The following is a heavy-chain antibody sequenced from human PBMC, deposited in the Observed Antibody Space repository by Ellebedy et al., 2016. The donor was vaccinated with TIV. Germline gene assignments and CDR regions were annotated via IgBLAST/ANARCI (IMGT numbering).Heavy chain of an antibody. Sequence: AASVKVSCKASAYTFTTYFMHWVRQAPGQGLEWMGTTDPSGASTSYAQKFQGRVTMTRDTSTTTVYMELSSLGSEDTAVYYCARETPSTGYFAYWGQGTLVTVSS. V-gene: IGHV1-46*01. CDR2: TDPSGAST. D-gene: IGHD1-1*01. CDR3: ARETPSTGYFAY. J-gene: IGHJ4*02. CDR1: AYTFTTYF.